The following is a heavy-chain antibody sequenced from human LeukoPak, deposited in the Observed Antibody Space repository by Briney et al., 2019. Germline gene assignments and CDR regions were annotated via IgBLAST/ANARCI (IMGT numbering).Heavy chain of an antibody. J-gene: IGHJ3*02. V-gene: IGHV1-18*01. D-gene: IGHD3-9*01. CDR2: ISAYNGNT. CDR1: GYTFTSYG. Sequence: ASVKVSCKASGYTFTSYGISWVRQAPGQGLEWMGWISAYNGNTNYAQKLQGRVTMTTDTSTSTAYMELRSLRSDDTAVYYCAKDRLFYDILYLDAFDIWGQGTMVTVSS. CDR3: AKDRLFYDILYLDAFDI.